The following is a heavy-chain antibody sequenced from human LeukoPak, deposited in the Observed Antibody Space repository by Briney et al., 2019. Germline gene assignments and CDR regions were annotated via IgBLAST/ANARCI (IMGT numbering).Heavy chain of an antibody. V-gene: IGHV1-2*02. CDR1: GYTFTGYY. CDR2: INPNSGGT. CDR3: ARDLGRFLEWLLGEFDY. D-gene: IGHD3-3*01. J-gene: IGHJ4*02. Sequence: ASVKVSCKASGYTFTGYYMHWVRQAPGQGLEWMGWINPNSGGTNYAQEFQGRVIMTRDTSISTAYMELSRLRSDDTAVYYCARDLGRFLEWLLGEFDYWGQGTLVTVSS.